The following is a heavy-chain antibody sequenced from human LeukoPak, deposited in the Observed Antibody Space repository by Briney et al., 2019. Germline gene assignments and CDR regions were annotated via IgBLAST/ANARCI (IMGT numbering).Heavy chain of an antibody. J-gene: IGHJ4*02. V-gene: IGHV1-69*02. D-gene: IGHD2-2*01. CDR1: GGTFSSYT. CDR3: ARTPRYCSSTSCYPDY. CDR2: IIPILGIA. Sequence: ASVKVSCKASGGTFSSYTISWVRQAPGQGLEWMGRIIPILGIANYAQKFQGRVTITADESTSTAYMELSSLRSEDTAVYYCARTPRYCSSTSCYPDYWGQGTLVTVSS.